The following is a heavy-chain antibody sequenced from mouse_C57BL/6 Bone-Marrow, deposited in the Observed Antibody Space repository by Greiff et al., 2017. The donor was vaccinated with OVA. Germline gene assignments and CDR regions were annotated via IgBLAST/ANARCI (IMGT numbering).Heavy chain of an antibody. CDR3: VRHEGLRLFDY. CDR1: GFSFNTYA. V-gene: IGHV10-1*01. Sequence: EVQWVESGGGLVQPKGSLKLSCAASGFSFNTYAMNWVRQAPGKGLEWVARIRSKSNNYATYYADSVKDRFTISRDDSESMLYLQMNNLKTEDTAMYYCVRHEGLRLFDYWGQGTTRTVSS. J-gene: IGHJ2*01. CDR2: IRSKSNNYAT. D-gene: IGHD1-1*01.